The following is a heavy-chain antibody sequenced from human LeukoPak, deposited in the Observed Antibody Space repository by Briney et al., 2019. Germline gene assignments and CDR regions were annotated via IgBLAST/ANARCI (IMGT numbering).Heavy chain of an antibody. V-gene: IGHV1-46*01. J-gene: IGHJ6*03. Sequence: ASVKVSCKASGYTFTSYYMHWVRQAPGQGLEWMGVIKPSDGFTSYAQKFQGRLTVTRDMSTSTVYMELNSLRSEDTAVYYCATKNADTAMVHTTYYYYYMDVWGKGTTVTISS. CDR2: IKPSDGFT. CDR1: GYTFTSYY. D-gene: IGHD5-18*01. CDR3: ATKNADTAMVHTTYYYYYMDV.